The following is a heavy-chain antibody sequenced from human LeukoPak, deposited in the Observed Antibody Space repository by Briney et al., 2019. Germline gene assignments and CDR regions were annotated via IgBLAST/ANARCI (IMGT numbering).Heavy chain of an antibody. CDR2: ISSSTSII. CDR3: AKVFKEQWLGD. CDR1: GFTFSSNG. D-gene: IGHD6-19*01. V-gene: IGHV3-48*01. J-gene: IGHJ1*01. Sequence: GGSLRLSCAASGFTFSSNGMNWVRQAPGKGLEWVSYISSSTSIIHYADSVKGRFTISRDNAKNSLYLQMNSLRAEDTAVYYCAKVFKEQWLGDWGQGTLVTVSS.